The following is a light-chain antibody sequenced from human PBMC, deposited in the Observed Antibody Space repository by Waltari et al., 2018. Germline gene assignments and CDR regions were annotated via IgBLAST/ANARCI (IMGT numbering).Light chain of an antibody. Sequence: DIVTTQSSDWRSAWVSEAVTVYCKSSESILYSANNKHYLAWYQQKPGQPPRLLFYWASTRESGVPDRFSGAGSGTDFTLTIDSLQAEDVAIYYCQQYYSTPPYTFGQGTKLELK. J-gene: IGKJ2*01. CDR3: QQYYSTPPYT. CDR1: ESILYSANNKHY. V-gene: IGKV4-1*01. CDR2: WAS.